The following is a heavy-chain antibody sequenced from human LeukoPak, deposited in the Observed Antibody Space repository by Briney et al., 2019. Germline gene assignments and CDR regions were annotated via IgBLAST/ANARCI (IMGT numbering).Heavy chain of an antibody. J-gene: IGHJ4*02. CDR2: MNPNSGNT. CDR1: GYTFTSYD. CDR3: ARDGSYYVPFDY. D-gene: IGHD1-26*01. Sequence: GASVKVSCKASGYTFTSYDISWVRQATGQGLEWMGWMNPNSGNTGYAQKFQGRVTMTRNTSISTAYMELSSLRSEDTAVYYCARDGSYYVPFDYWGQGTLVTVSS. V-gene: IGHV1-8*01.